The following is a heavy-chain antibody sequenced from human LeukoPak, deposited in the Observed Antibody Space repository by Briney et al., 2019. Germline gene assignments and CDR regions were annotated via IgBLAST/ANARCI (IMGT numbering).Heavy chain of an antibody. J-gene: IGHJ4*02. CDR2: INHSGST. CDR3: ARKEPPYDYVWGSYRYIF. D-gene: IGHD3-16*02. Sequence: SETLSLTCAVYGGSFSGYYWSWIRQPPGKGLEWIGEINHSGSTNYNPSLKSRVTISVDTSKNQFSLKLSSVTAADTAVYYRARKEPPYDYVWGSYRYIFWGQGTLVTVSS. CDR1: GGSFSGYY. V-gene: IGHV4-34*01.